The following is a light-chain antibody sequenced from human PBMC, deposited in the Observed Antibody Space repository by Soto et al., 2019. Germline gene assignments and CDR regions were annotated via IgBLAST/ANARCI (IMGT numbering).Light chain of an antibody. CDR2: LGS. J-gene: IGKJ3*01. CDR3: MQALQTVT. V-gene: IGKV2-28*01. CDR1: QSLLHSNGYNY. Sequence: DIVMTQSPLSLPVTPGEPASISCRSSQSLLHSNGYNYLDWYLQKPGQSPQLLIYLGSNRASGVPARFSGSGSGTDFTLKISRVEAEDVGVYYGMQALQTVTFGRGTKVDIK.